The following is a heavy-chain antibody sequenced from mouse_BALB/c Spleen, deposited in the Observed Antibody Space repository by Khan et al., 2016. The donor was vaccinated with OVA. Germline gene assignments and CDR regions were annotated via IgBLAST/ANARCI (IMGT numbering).Heavy chain of an antibody. CDR1: GFSFSSYT. Sequence: EVELVESGGGLVKPGGSLKLSCAASGFSFSSYTMSWVRQTPEKRLEWVATISSGSTYTYYPDSVKGRFTISRDNAKNTLYLQISSLKSEDTAMYYCTRDGNYAHWYFDVWAAGTTVTVSS. D-gene: IGHD2-1*01. CDR3: TRDGNYAHWYFDV. CDR2: ISSGSTYT. J-gene: IGHJ1*01. V-gene: IGHV5-6-4*01.